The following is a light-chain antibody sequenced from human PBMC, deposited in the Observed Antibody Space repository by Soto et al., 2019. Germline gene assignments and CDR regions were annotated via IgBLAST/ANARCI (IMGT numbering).Light chain of an antibody. Sequence: SYELTQPPSVSVSPGQTASITCPGDKLGDKYACWYQQKPGQSPVLVIYQDSKRPSGIPERFSGSNSGNTATLTISGTQAMDEADYYCQAWDSSTVVFGGRTQLTVL. J-gene: IGLJ2*01. CDR2: QDS. CDR1: KLGDKY. CDR3: QAWDSSTVV. V-gene: IGLV3-1*01.